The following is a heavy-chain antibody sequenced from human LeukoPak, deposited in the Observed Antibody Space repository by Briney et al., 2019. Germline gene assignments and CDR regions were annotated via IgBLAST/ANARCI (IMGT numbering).Heavy chain of an antibody. CDR1: GFTFSSYV. CDR2: ISGSGGST. Sequence: PGGSLRLSCAASGFTFSSYVMSWVRQAPGKGLEWVSAISGSGGSTYYADSVKGRFTISRDNSKNTLYLQMNSLRAEDTAVYYCAKMYSSSWYYYYGMDVWGQGTTVTVSS. V-gene: IGHV3-23*01. D-gene: IGHD6-13*01. CDR3: AKMYSSSWYYYYGMDV. J-gene: IGHJ6*02.